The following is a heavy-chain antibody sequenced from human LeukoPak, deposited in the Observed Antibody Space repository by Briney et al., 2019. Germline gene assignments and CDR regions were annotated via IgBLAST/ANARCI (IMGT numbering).Heavy chain of an antibody. D-gene: IGHD6-6*01. CDR1: GFTFRNYP. Sequence: GGSLRLSCAASGFTFRNYPMSGVRQAPGKGLEWVSTISDSGDNTYYADSVKGPLTISRDNSKNTLYLQMNSLRAEDTAAYYCAKDRPEIDWGQGTLVTVSS. CDR3: AKDRPEID. J-gene: IGHJ4*02. CDR2: ISDSGDNT. V-gene: IGHV3-23*01.